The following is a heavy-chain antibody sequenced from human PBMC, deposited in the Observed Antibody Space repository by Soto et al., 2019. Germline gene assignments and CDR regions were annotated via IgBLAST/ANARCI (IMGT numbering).Heavy chain of an antibody. CDR3: AALSYYYGMDV. CDR1: GFTFSSYG. V-gene: IGHV3-30*03. Sequence: VQLVESGGGVVQPGRSLRLSCAASGFTFSSYGMHWVRQAPGKGLEWVAVISYDGSNKYYADSVKGRFTISRDNSKNTLYLQMNSLRAEDTAVYYCAALSYYYGMDVWGQGTTVTVSS. CDR2: ISYDGSNK. J-gene: IGHJ6*02.